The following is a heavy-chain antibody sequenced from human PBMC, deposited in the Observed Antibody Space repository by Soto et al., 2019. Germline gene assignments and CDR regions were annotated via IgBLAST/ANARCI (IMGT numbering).Heavy chain of an antibody. CDR3: ARDQRITIFGVVIYDYYYGMDV. CDR2: ISSSGSTI. V-gene: IGHV3-48*03. CDR1: GFTFSSYE. D-gene: IGHD3-3*01. J-gene: IGHJ6*02. Sequence: GGSLRLSCAASGFTFSSYEMNWVRQAPGKGLEWVSYISSSGSTIYYADSVKGRFTISRDNAKNSLYLQMNSLRAEDTAVYYCARDQRITIFGVVIYDYYYGMDVWGQGTTVTV.